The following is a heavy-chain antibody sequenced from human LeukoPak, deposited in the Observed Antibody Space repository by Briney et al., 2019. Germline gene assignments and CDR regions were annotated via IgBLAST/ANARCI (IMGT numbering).Heavy chain of an antibody. CDR1: GGSLSSVDYY. V-gene: IGHV4-30-4*08. D-gene: IGHD5-18*01. CDR2: LSHIGSS. CDR3: ARPDQRGYSYDYSAFDI. J-gene: IGHJ3*02. Sequence: PSETLSLTCTVSGGSLSSVDYYWGWIRQSPGKGLEWIGYLSHIGSSYYNPSLKSRMTMSVDTSKNRVSLKLSSVTAADTAVYYCARPDQRGYSYDYSAFDIWGQGTMVTVSS.